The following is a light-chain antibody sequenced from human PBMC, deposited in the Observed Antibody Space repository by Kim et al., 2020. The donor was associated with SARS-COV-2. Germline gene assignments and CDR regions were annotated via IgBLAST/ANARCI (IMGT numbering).Light chain of an antibody. CDR1: SGHSGSA. CDR2: LNSDGSH. Sequence: ASIKSTCPLRSGHSGSAIAWNQQRTERSPRYLMKLNSDGSHSKGDGIPDRFSGSSSGAERYLTISSLPSEDEADYYCQTWGTGIRVFGGGTKVTVL. J-gene: IGLJ3*02. CDR3: QTWGTGIRV. V-gene: IGLV4-69*01.